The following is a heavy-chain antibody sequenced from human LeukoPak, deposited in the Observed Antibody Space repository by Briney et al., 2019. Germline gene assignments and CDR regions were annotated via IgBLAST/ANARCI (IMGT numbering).Heavy chain of an antibody. Sequence: GGSLRLSCAASGITVSSNYMSWVRQAPGKGLEWVSVIYSGGSTYYADSVKGRFTISRDNSKNTLYLQMNSLRAEDTAVYYCARGDYGEGYFDYWGQGTLVTVSS. V-gene: IGHV3-53*01. J-gene: IGHJ4*02. CDR1: GITVSSNY. D-gene: IGHD4-17*01. CDR2: IYSGGST. CDR3: ARGDYGEGYFDY.